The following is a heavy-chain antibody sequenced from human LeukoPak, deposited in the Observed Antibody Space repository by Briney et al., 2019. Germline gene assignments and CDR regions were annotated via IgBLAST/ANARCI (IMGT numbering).Heavy chain of an antibody. J-gene: IGHJ4*02. CDR2: IKQDGSEK. CDR3: AKRGTAAAASFDY. D-gene: IGHD6-13*01. CDR1: GFTFSSYW. V-gene: IGHV3-7*03. Sequence: TGGSLRLSCAASGFTFSSYWMSWVRQAPGKGLEWVANIKQDGSEKYYVDSVKGRFTISRDNAKNSLYLQMNSLRADDTAVYYCAKRGTAAAASFDYWGQGTLVSVSS.